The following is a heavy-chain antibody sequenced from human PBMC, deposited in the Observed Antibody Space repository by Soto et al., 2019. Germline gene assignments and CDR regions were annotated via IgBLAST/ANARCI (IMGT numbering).Heavy chain of an antibody. CDR1: GFSLGSATLG. J-gene: IGHJ4*02. CDR2: SYWDEDE. D-gene: IGHD1-26*01. V-gene: IGHV2-5*02. CDR3: ARSPGRGSSRCFDY. Sequence: QITLKESGPALVKPTQTLTLTCTFSGFSLGSATLGMGWIRQHPGKALEWLVLSYWDEDEPYSPSLKRRLTHNKDPSKNPVDPKMTNMDPVDTATYFRARSPGRGSSRCFDYSGRGTLGNVSS.